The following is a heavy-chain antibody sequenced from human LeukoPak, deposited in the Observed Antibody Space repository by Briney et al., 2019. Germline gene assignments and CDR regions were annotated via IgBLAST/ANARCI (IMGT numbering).Heavy chain of an antibody. CDR3: ARVDIVGAHDAFDI. CDR2: ISSSSSYI. J-gene: IGHJ3*02. CDR1: GFTFSSYS. D-gene: IGHD1-26*01. Sequence: GGSLRLSCAASGFTFSSYSMNWVRQAPGKGLEWVSSISSSSSYIYYADSVKGRFTISRDNAKNSLYLQMNSLRAEDTAVYYCARVDIVGAHDAFDIWGQGTMVTVSS. V-gene: IGHV3-21*01.